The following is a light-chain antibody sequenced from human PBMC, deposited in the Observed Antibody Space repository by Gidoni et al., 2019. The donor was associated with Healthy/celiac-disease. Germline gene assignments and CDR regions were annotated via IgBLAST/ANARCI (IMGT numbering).Light chain of an antibody. Sequence: DIQMTQSPSALSASVGDRVTITCRASPSISSYLNWYQQKPGKAPKLLIYAASSLQSGVPSRFSGSGSGTDFTRTISSLQPEDFATYYCQQSYSSITFGQGTRLEIK. J-gene: IGKJ5*01. V-gene: IGKV1-39*01. CDR1: PSISSY. CDR2: AAS. CDR3: QQSYSSIT.